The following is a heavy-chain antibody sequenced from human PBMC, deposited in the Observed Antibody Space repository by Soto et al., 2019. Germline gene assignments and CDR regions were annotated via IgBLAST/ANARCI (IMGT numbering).Heavy chain of an antibody. Sequence: EVQLLESGGGLVQPGGSLSLSCAASGVTFSSYAMSWVRQAPGKGLEWVSAISGRGGSTYYADSVESRFTISRDNSKNTVYMPMNTLTAEDTGVYYCAELLTCYNYYWGNGTLVVVSS. J-gene: IGHJ4*01. CDR3: AELLTCYNYY. CDR1: GVTFSSYA. V-gene: IGHV3-23*01. CDR2: ISGRGGST. D-gene: IGHD3-9*01.